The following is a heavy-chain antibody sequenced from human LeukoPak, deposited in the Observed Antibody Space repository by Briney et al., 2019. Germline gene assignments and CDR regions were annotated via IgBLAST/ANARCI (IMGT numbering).Heavy chain of an antibody. V-gene: IGHV4-39*07. Sequence: SETLSLTCTVSGDSIRSSDYYWGWIRQPPGEGLEWIGTIYYNGATQYNPSLKSRVSMSVDTSQNQFSLKLSSVTAADTAVYYCAIEVRTVTTLINGDCWGQGTLVTVSS. CDR1: GDSIRSSDYY. CDR2: IYYNGAT. J-gene: IGHJ4*02. CDR3: AIEVRTVTTLINGDC. D-gene: IGHD2/OR15-2a*01.